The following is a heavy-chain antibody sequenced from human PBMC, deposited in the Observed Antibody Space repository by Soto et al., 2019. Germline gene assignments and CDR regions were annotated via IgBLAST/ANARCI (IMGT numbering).Heavy chain of an antibody. V-gene: IGHV5-51*01. Sequence: PGESLKISCKGSGYSFTSYWIGWVRQMPGKGLEWMGIIYPGDSDTRYSPSFQGQVTISADKSISTAYLQWSSLKASDTAMYYCARRPENYYDSSGNAFDIWGQGTMVTVSS. CDR1: GYSFTSYW. D-gene: IGHD3-22*01. CDR3: ARRPENYYDSSGNAFDI. J-gene: IGHJ3*02. CDR2: IYPGDSDT.